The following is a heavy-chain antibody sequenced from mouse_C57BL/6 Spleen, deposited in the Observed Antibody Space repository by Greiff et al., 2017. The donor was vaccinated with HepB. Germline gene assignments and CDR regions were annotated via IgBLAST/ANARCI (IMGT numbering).Heavy chain of an antibody. V-gene: IGHV1-26*01. Sequence: EVKLQQSGPELVKPGASVKISCKASGYTFTDYYMNWVKQSHGKSLEWIGDINPNNGGTSYNQKFKGKATLTVDKSSSTAYMELRSLTSEDSAVYYCAKGYDEEGRGYYFDYWGQGTTLTVSS. CDR2: INPNNGGT. D-gene: IGHD2-2*01. CDR1: GYTFTDYY. CDR3: AKGYDEEGRGYYFDY. J-gene: IGHJ2*01.